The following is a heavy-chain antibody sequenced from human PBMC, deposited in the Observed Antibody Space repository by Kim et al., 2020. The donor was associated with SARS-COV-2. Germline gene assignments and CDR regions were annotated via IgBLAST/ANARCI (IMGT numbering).Heavy chain of an antibody. V-gene: IGHV3-30*18. D-gene: IGHD3-22*01. Sequence: GGSLRLSCAASGFTFSSYGMHWVRQAPGKGLEWVAVISYDGSNKYYADSVKGRFTISRDNSKNTLYLQMNSLRAEDTAVYYCAKEITMIVVVTRSGMDVWGQGTTVTVSS. CDR1: GFTFSSYG. J-gene: IGHJ6*02. CDR2: ISYDGSNK. CDR3: AKEITMIVVVTRSGMDV.